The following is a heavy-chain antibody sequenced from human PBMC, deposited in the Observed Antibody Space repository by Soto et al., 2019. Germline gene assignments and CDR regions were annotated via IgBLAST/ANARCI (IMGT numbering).Heavy chain of an antibody. V-gene: IGHV3-48*02. D-gene: IGHD6-13*01. CDR2: ISFSSSAI. J-gene: IGHJ5*02. Sequence: GGSLRLSCAASGFTFSSYSMNWVRQAPGKGLEWFAYISFSSSAIYYADSVTGRFTISRDNAKNSLYLQMNSLRDEDTAVYYCARDNGKAGSFDPWGQGTLVTVSS. CDR3: ARDNGKAGSFDP. CDR1: GFTFSSYS.